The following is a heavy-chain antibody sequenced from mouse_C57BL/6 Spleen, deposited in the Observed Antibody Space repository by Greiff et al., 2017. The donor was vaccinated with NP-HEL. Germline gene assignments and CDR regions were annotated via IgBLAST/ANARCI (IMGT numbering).Heavy chain of an antibody. CDR3: ARGDYYGSPFDY. D-gene: IGHD1-1*01. CDR1: GYTFTSYW. J-gene: IGHJ2*01. Sequence: QVQLQQPGAELVKPGASVKLSCKASGYTFTSYWMHWVKQRPGQGLEWIGMIHPNSGSTNYNEKFKSKATLTVVKSSSTAYMQLSSLTSEDSAVYYCARGDYYGSPFDYWGQGTTLTVSS. V-gene: IGHV1-64*01. CDR2: IHPNSGST.